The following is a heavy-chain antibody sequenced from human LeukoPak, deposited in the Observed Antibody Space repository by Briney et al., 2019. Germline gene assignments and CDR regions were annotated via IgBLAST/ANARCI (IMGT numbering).Heavy chain of an antibody. CDR1: GFTFSSYS. J-gene: IGHJ3*02. V-gene: IGHV3-21*01. D-gene: IGHD3-10*01. Sequence: PGGSLRLSCAASGFTFSSYSMNWVRQAPGKGLEWVSSISSSSYIYYADSVKGRFTISRDNAKNSLYLQMNSLRAEDTAVYYCARDFGITMVRGVIATLYDAFDIWGQGTMVTVSS. CDR2: ISSSSYI. CDR3: ARDFGITMVRGVIATLYDAFDI.